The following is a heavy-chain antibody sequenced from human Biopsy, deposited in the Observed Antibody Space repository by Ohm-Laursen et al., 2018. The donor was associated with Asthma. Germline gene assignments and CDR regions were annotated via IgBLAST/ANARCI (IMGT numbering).Heavy chain of an antibody. CDR3: ARTYYDFLTGQVNDALAM. CDR1: GYTFINSA. Sequence: VASVTASCKASGYTFINSAIHWVRQAPGQRLEWMGWVNAGNGYTKYSEKFQGRVTITRDTSASTAYMDLSSLRSEDTAVYYCARTYYDFLTGQVNDALAMWGQGTVVTVSS. J-gene: IGHJ3*02. V-gene: IGHV1-3*01. CDR2: VNAGNGYT. D-gene: IGHD3-9*01.